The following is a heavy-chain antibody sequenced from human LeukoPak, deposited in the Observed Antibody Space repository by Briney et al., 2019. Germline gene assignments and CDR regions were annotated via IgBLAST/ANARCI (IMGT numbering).Heavy chain of an antibody. CDR2: IGSDGKT. CDR1: GFTFSAYA. CDR3: ARCFDI. Sequence: GGSLRLSCEASGFTFSAYAMTWVRQAPGKGLEWVSSIGSDGKTHYSESVKGRFAISRDNSKSMLFLQLNSLRAGDTAVYYCARCFDIWGQGTMVTVSS. V-gene: IGHV3-23*01. J-gene: IGHJ3*02.